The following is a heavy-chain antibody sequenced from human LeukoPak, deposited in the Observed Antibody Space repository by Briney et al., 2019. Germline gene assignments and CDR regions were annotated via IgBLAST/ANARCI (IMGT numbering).Heavy chain of an antibody. CDR2: IYPGDSDT. D-gene: IGHD2-15*01. Sequence: GESLKISCQGSGYSFTSYWIGWVRQMPGKGLEWMGIIYPGDSDTRYSPSFQGQVTISADKSISTAYLQWGSLKASDTAMYYCARSQGYCSGGSCLQGDWFDPWGQGTLVTVSS. V-gene: IGHV5-51*01. CDR3: ARSQGYCSGGSCLQGDWFDP. J-gene: IGHJ5*02. CDR1: GYSFTSYW.